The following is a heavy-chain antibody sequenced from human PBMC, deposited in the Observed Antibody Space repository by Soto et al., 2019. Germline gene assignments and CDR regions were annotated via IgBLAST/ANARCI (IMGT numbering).Heavy chain of an antibody. Sequence: QITLKESGPTLVKPTQTLTLTCTFSGFSLTTRGVGVGWIRQPPGKALECLALIYWDDDKRYSPSLQSRLSITKDTTKNQVVLTMTNVDPVDTATYYCARIPYYYQYDWFDPWGQGTLVSVSS. D-gene: IGHD3-16*01. CDR2: IYWDDDK. J-gene: IGHJ5*02. CDR3: ARIPYYYQYDWFDP. CDR1: GFSLTTRGVG. V-gene: IGHV2-5*02.